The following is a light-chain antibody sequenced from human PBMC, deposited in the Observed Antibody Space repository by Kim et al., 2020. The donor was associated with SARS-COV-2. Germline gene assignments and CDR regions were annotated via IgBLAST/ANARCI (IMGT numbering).Light chain of an antibody. CDR1: SLRTYH. V-gene: IGLV3-19*01. J-gene: IGLJ2*01. CDR2: AKT. CDR3: TSRDSSCYHVL. Sequence: ALGQTVRITCQAVSLRTYHASWYQQKPGQAPLLVIYAKTNRPSGSPGRFSGSSSGNTASLTITGTQAEDESDYYCTSRDSSCYHVLFGGGTQLTVL.